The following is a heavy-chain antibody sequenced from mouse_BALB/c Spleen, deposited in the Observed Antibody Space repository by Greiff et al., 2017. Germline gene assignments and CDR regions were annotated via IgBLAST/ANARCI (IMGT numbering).Heavy chain of an antibody. Sequence: VNLVESGPGLVAPSQSLSITCTVSGFSLTSYGVHWVRQPPGKGLEWLGVIWAGGSTNYNSALMSRLSISKDNSKSQVFLKMNSLQTDDTAMYYCARNRYDLYYAMDYWGQGTSVTVSS. D-gene: IGHD2-14*01. V-gene: IGHV2-9*02. J-gene: IGHJ4*01. CDR3: ARNRYDLYYAMDY. CDR1: GFSLTSYG. CDR2: IWAGGST.